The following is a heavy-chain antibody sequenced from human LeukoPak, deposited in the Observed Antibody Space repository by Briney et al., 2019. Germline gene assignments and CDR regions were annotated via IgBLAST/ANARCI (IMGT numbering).Heavy chain of an antibody. J-gene: IGHJ4*02. CDR1: GFTFSSYA. V-gene: IGHV3-23*01. CDR3: AKSTAEYQLLYEDY. Sequence: GGSLRLSCAASGFTFSSYAMSWVRQAPGKGLEWVSAISGSGGSTYYADSAKGRFTISRDNSKNTLYLQMNSLRAEDTAVYYCAKSTAEYQLLYEDYWGQGTLVTVSS. CDR2: ISGSGGST. D-gene: IGHD2-2*02.